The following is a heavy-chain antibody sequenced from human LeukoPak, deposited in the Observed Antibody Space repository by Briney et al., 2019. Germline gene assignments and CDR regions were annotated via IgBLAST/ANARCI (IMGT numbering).Heavy chain of an antibody. D-gene: IGHD3-22*01. J-gene: IGHJ4*02. CDR2: ISSSGSTI. V-gene: IGHV3-48*02. CDR1: GFSFSTYS. Sequence: PGGSLRLSCAASGFSFSTYSMNWVRQAPGKGLEWVSYISSSGSTIHYADSVKGRFTISRDNAKNSLYLQMNSLRDEDTAVYYCARDPAHSSGAFDCWGQGTLVTVSS. CDR3: ARDPAHSSGAFDC.